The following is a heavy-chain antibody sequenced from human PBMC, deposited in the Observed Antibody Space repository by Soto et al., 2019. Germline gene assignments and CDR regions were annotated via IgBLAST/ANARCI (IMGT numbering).Heavy chain of an antibody. CDR2: IYYSGST. CDR3: VRHSRSDGRLEYYFDY. J-gene: IGHJ4*02. D-gene: IGHD3-3*01. Sequence: SETLSLTCTVSGGSISSSSYYWGWIRQPPGKGLEWIGSIYYSGSTYYNASLKSRVTISVDTSKNQVSLKLGSVTAADTAVYYCVRHSRSDGRLEYYFDYWGQGTLVTVSS. V-gene: IGHV4-39*01. CDR1: GGSISSSSYY.